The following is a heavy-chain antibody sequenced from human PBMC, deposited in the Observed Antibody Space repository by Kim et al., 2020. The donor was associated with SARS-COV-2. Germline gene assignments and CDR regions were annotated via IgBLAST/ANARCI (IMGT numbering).Heavy chain of an antibody. CDR3: VREHLGGGFDY. CDR1: GYTFTSYD. V-gene: IGHV1-8*01. Sequence: ASVKVSCKASGYTFTSYDINWVRQATGQGLEWMGWMNPNSGNSGYAQQFQGRVTMTRNTSISTAYMELSSLRSEDTAVYYCVREHLGGGFDYWGQGTLVTVSS. J-gene: IGHJ4*02. CDR2: MNPNSGNS. D-gene: IGHD3-10*01.